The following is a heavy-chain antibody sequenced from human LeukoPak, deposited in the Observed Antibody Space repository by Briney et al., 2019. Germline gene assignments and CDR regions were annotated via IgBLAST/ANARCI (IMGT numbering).Heavy chain of an antibody. Sequence: SETLSLTCTVSGGSISSSSYYWGWIRQPPGKGLEGIGGIYYGGSTYYNPSLKSRVTISVDTSKNRFSLKLSSVTAADTAVFYCARVERGYSGYDEDYFYYYFMDVWGKGTTVTVSS. CDR2: IYYGGST. J-gene: IGHJ6*03. CDR1: GGSISSSSYY. CDR3: ARVERGYSGYDEDYFYYYFMDV. V-gene: IGHV4-39*01. D-gene: IGHD5-12*01.